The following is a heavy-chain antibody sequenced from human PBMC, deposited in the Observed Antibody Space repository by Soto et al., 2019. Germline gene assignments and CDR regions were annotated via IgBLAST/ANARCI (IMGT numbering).Heavy chain of an antibody. D-gene: IGHD1-1*01. CDR2: FDPEDGET. CDR3: ATDSRRTTGTTCFDY. Sequence: ASVKVSCKVSGYTLTELSMHWVRQAPGKGLEWMGGFDPEDGETIYAQKFQGRVTMTEDTSTDTAYMELSSLRSEDTAVYYCATDSRRTTGTTCFDYWGQGTLVTVSS. V-gene: IGHV1-24*01. J-gene: IGHJ4*02. CDR1: GYTLTELS.